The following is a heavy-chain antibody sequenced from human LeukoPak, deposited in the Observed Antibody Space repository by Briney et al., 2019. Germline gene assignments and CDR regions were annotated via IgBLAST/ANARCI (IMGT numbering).Heavy chain of an antibody. CDR1: GGSFSGYY. V-gene: IGHV4-34*01. CDR2: IDHSGST. J-gene: IGHJ5*02. CDR3: ASPLLNGWGWYNWFDP. Sequence: SETLSLTCAVYGGSFSGYYWSWIRQPPGKGLEWIGEIDHSGSTNYNPSLKSRVTISVDTSKNQFSLKLSSVTAADTAVYYCASPLLNGWGWYNWFDPWGQGTLVTVSS. D-gene: IGHD3-9*01.